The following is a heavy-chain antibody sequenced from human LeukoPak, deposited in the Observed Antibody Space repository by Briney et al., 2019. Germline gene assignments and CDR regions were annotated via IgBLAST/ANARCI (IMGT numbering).Heavy chain of an antibody. Sequence: GASVKVSCKVSGYTLTDLSMHWVRQAPGKGLEWMGGFDPEDGETIYAQKFQGRVTMTEDTSTDTAYMELSSLRSEDTAVYYCATGPIAAAGTGYIDLWGRGTLVTVSS. J-gene: IGHJ2*01. D-gene: IGHD6-13*01. CDR3: ATGPIAAAGTGYIDL. CDR2: FDPEDGET. V-gene: IGHV1-24*01. CDR1: GYTLTDLS.